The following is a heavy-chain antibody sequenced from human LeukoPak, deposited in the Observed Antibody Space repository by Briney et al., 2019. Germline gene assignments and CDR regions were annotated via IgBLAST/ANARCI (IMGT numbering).Heavy chain of an antibody. D-gene: IGHD3-3*01. CDR2: MNPNSGNT. V-gene: IGHV1-8*03. CDR1: GYTFTSYD. Sequence: ASVKVSCKASGYTFTSYDTNWVRQATGQGLEWMGWMNPNSGNTGYALKFQGRVTITRNTSISTAYMELSSLRSEDTAVYYCARGDFWSGYYVGWFDPWGQGTLVTVSS. CDR3: ARGDFWSGYYVGWFDP. J-gene: IGHJ5*02.